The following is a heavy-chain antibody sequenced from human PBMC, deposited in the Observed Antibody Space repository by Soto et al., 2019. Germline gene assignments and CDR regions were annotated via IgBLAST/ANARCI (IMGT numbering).Heavy chain of an antibody. CDR1: GFTFSSYG. CDR2: IWYDGSNK. J-gene: IGHJ4*02. V-gene: IGHV3-33*01. D-gene: IGHD2-2*01. CDR3: ARVYCSSTSCYSYFDY. Sequence: GGSLRLSCAASGFTFSSYGMHWVRQAPGKGLEWVAVIWYDGSNKYYADSVKGRFTISRDNSKNTLYLQMNSPRAEDTAVYYCARVYCSSTSCYSYFDYWGQGTLVTVSS.